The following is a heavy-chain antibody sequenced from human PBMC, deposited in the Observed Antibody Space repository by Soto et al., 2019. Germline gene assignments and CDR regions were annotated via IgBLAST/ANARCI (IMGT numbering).Heavy chain of an antibody. V-gene: IGHV3-30-3*01. Sequence: GVSLRLSCAASGFTFSSYAMHWVRQAPGKGLEWVAVISYDGSNKYYADSVKGRFTISRDNSKNTLYLQMNSLRAEDTAVYYCARVMQLVGGEFDYGGQGTLVPFSS. J-gene: IGHJ4*02. CDR1: GFTFSSYA. CDR2: ISYDGSNK. D-gene: IGHD6-6*01. CDR3: ARVMQLVGGEFDY.